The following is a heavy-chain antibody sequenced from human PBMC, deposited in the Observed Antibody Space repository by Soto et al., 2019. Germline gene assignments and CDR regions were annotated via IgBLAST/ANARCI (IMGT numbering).Heavy chain of an antibody. J-gene: IGHJ4*02. CDR2: ISYDGSNK. D-gene: IGHD6-13*01. Sequence: GGSLRLSCAASGFTFSSYGMHWVRQAPGKGLEWVAVISYDGSNKYYADSVKGRFTISRDNSKNTLYLQMNSLRAEDTAVYYCAKDRKLYSSSAYYFDYWGQGTLVTVS. CDR1: GFTFSSYG. V-gene: IGHV3-30*18. CDR3: AKDRKLYSSSAYYFDY.